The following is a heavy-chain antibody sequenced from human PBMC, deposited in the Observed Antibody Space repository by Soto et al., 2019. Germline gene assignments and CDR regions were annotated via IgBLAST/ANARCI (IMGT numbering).Heavy chain of an antibody. CDR1: GYSFTSYW. CDR3: ARRPGDSYGYYYYGMDV. V-gene: IGHV5-51*01. J-gene: IGHJ6*02. D-gene: IGHD5-18*01. Sequence: GESLKISCKGSGYSFTSYWIGWGRQMPGKGLEWMGIIYPGDSDTRYSPSFQGQVTISADKSISTAYLQWSSLKASDTAMYYCARRPGDSYGYYYYGMDVWGQGTTVTVSS. CDR2: IYPGDSDT.